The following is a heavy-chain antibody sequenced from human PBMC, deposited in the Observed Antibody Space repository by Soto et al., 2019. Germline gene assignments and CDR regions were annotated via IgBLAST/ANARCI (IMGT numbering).Heavy chain of an antibody. Sequence: SETLSLTCSVSGGSISSGYYYWSWIRQPPGKGLEWIGNIYYSGSTYYNPSLKSRVTISVDTSKNQFSLKLSSVTAADTAVYYCARGTGYYSHHFDYWGQGTLVTVSS. D-gene: IGHD3-9*01. J-gene: IGHJ4*02. CDR1: GGSISSGYYY. CDR2: IYYSGST. V-gene: IGHV4-30-4*01. CDR3: ARGTGYYSHHFDY.